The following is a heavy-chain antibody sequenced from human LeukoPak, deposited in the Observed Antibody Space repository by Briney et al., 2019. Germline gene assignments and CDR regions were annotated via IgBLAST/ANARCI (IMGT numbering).Heavy chain of an antibody. CDR2: IYYGGST. CDR1: GGSISSYY. CDR3: ARDRSGITV. J-gene: IGHJ4*02. Sequence: PSETLSLTCTVSGGSISSYYWSWIRQPPGKGLEWIGYIYYGGSTNYNPSLKSRVTISVDTSKNQFSLKLSSVTAADTAVYYCARDRSGITVWGQGTLVTVSS. D-gene: IGHD3-10*01. V-gene: IGHV4-59*01.